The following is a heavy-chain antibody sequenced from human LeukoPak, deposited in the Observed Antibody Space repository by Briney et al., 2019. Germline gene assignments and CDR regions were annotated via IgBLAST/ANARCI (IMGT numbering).Heavy chain of an antibody. V-gene: IGHV4-39*01. D-gene: IGHD5-24*01. CDR1: GGSISSSSYY. Sequence: PSETLSLTCTVSGGSISSSSYYWGWIRQPPGKGLEWIGSIYYSGSTYYNPSLKSRVTISVDTSKNQFSLKLSSVTAADTAVYYCASPPLRRLQHLFDYWGQGTLVTVSS. J-gene: IGHJ4*02. CDR3: ASPPLRRLQHLFDY. CDR2: IYYSGST.